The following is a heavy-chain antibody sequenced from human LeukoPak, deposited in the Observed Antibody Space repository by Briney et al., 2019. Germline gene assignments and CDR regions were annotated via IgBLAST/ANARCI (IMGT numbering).Heavy chain of an antibody. CDR1: GFTVTTNY. V-gene: IGHV3-53*01. Sequence: GGSLRLSCAASGFTVTTNYMSWVRQAPGKGLEWVSVIYSGGSTYYADSVRGRFTISRDNAKNSLYLQMNSLRDEDTAVYYCASRRGFDDWGQGTLVTVSS. CDR2: IYSGGST. J-gene: IGHJ4*02. D-gene: IGHD3-10*01. CDR3: ASRRGFDD.